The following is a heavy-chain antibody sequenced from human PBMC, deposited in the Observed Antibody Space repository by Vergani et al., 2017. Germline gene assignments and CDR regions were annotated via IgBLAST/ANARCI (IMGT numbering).Heavy chain of an antibody. J-gene: IGHJ4*02. CDR2: ISWNSGSI. CDR3: ATTNYYGSGMVY. CDR1: GFTFDDYA. V-gene: IGHV3-9*01. D-gene: IGHD3-10*01. Sequence: EVQLVESGGGLVQPGRSLRLSCAASGFTFDDYAMHWVRQAPGKGLEWVSGISWNSGSIGYADSVKGRFTISRVNAKNSLYLQMNSLRAEDTALYYCATTNYYGSGMVYWGQGSLVTVSS.